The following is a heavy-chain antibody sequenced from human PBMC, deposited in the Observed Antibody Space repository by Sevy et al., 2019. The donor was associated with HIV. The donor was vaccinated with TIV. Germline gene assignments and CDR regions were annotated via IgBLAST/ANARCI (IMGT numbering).Heavy chain of an antibody. CDR3: AKGLYEGAY. Sequence: GGSLRLSCAASGFTFSSYGMHWVRQAPGKGLEWVAVISYDGSNKYYADSVKSRFTISSDNSKNTLYLQINSMRAEEKVVYYSAKGLYEGAYWGKGTLVTVSS. V-gene: IGHV3-30*18. D-gene: IGHD3-16*02. CDR2: ISYDGSNK. CDR1: GFTFSSYG. J-gene: IGHJ4*02.